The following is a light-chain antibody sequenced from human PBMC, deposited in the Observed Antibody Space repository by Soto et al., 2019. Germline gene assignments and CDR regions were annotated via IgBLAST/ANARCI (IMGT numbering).Light chain of an antibody. V-gene: IGKV1-39*01. CDR2: AAS. J-gene: IGKJ2*01. Sequence: DIQMTQSPSSLSASVGDRVTITCRASQTILTYLNWYQQRXXKAPKFLIYAASSLQDGVPSRFXXXXXXXXXXLTINNLQPEDVATYYCQQSYNAPLTFGQGTKLEIK. CDR3: QQSYNAPLT. CDR1: QTILTY.